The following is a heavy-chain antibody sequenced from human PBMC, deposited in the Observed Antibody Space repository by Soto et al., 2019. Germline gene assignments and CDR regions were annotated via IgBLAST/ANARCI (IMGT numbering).Heavy chain of an antibody. J-gene: IGHJ4*02. CDR3: ATSSSPNIVAYPY. D-gene: IGHD5-12*01. CDR1: GGSISSYY. Sequence: SETLSLTCTVSGGSISSYYWSWIRQPPGKGLEWIGYIYYSGNTNYNPSLKSRVTISVDTSKNQFSLKLSSVTAADTAVYYCATSSSPNIVAYPYWGQGTLVTVSS. CDR2: IYYSGNT. V-gene: IGHV4-59*01.